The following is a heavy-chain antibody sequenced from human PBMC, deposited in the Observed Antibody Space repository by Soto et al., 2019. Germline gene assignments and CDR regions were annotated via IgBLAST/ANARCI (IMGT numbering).Heavy chain of an antibody. CDR3: ARDSLDCRSASCYDY. Sequence: GGSLRLSCAASGFTFSDYYMSWIRQAPGKGLEWVSYITVYGSSIYYADSVKGRFTTSRDNAKNSLYLQMNSLRDEDTAVYYCARDSLDCRSASCYDYWGQGILVTVSS. D-gene: IGHD2-2*01. J-gene: IGHJ4*02. CDR2: ITVYGSSI. CDR1: GFTFSDYY. V-gene: IGHV3-11*01.